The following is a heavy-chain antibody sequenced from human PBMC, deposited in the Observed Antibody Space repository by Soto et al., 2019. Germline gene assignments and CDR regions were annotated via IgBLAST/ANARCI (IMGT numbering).Heavy chain of an antibody. J-gene: IGHJ5*02. CDR3: ARDGSGTYFNWFDP. Sequence: SETLSLTCAVYGGSFSGYYWSWIRQPPGKGLEWIGEINHSGSTNYNPSLKSRVTISVDTSKNQFSLKLSSVTAADTAVYYCARDGSGTYFNWFDPWGQGTLVTVS. CDR1: GGSFSGYY. D-gene: IGHD1-26*01. V-gene: IGHV4-34*01. CDR2: INHSGST.